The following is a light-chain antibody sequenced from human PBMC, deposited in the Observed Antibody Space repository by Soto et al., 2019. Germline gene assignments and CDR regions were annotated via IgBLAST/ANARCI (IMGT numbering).Light chain of an antibody. CDR3: QPRSNWPLT. J-gene: IGKJ4*01. V-gene: IGKV3-11*01. CDR1: QSVSSN. Sequence: EIVLTQSPATLSLSPGERATLSCRASQSVSSNLAWYQQKPGQAPRVLIYGASNRATGIPARFSGSGSGTDFTLTISSLEPEDFAVYYCQPRSNWPLTFGGGTKVEIK. CDR2: GAS.